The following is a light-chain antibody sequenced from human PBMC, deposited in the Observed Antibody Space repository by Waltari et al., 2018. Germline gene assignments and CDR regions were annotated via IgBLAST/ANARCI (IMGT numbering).Light chain of an antibody. CDR2: DVS. J-gene: IGLJ3*02. Sequence: QSALTQPRSVSGSPGQSVTISCTGTSNYVGAYNYVSWHQQHPGKAPKLMIYDVSKRPSGVPDRFSASKSGNTASLTISGLQAEDEADYYCCSYTGTYTHWVFGGGTKLTVL. CDR3: CSYTGTYTHWV. V-gene: IGLV2-11*01. CDR1: SNYVGAYNY.